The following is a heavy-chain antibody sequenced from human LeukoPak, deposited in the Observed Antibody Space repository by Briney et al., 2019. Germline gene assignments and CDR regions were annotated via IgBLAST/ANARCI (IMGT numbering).Heavy chain of an antibody. CDR2: IYPRDSDT. CDR1: GYSFGNFW. J-gene: IGHJ4*02. Sequence: GESLKISCKGFGYSFGNFWIGWVRQMPGKGLEWMGIIYPRDSDTRYSPSFQGQVTISADKSISTAYLQWSSLKASDTAMYYCAQIPSGSFFNFYFDYWGQGSLVTVSS. CDR3: AQIPSGSFFNFYFDY. V-gene: IGHV5-51*01. D-gene: IGHD1-26*01.